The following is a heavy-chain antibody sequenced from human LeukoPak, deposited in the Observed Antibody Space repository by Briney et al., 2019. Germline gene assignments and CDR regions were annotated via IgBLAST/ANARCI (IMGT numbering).Heavy chain of an antibody. D-gene: IGHD3-3*01. J-gene: IGHJ4*02. CDR3: AKAHYDFWSGYYLDY. CDR2: ISWNSGSI. V-gene: IGHV3-9*01. Sequence: PGGSLGLPCAASGFTFDDYAMHWVRQAPGKSLEWVSGISWNSGSIGYADSVKGRFTISRDNAKNSLYLQMNSLRAEDTALYYCAKAHYDFWSGYYLDYWGQGTLVTVSS. CDR1: GFTFDDYA.